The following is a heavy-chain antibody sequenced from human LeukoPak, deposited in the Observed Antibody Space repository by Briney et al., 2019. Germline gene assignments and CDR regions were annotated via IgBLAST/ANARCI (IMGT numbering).Heavy chain of an antibody. V-gene: IGHV3-73*01. D-gene: IGHD3-22*01. CDR3: TRPGDYYDSSGYLNWFDP. CDR2: IRSKANSYAT. Sequence: PGGSLRLSCAAAGFTFSGSAMHWVRQAAGKGLEWVGRIRSKANSYATGYSASVKGRFTTSREHSKNTAYLQMNSLNTEDTAVYYCTRPGDYYDSSGYLNWFDPWGQGTLVTVSS. J-gene: IGHJ5*02. CDR1: GFTFSGSA.